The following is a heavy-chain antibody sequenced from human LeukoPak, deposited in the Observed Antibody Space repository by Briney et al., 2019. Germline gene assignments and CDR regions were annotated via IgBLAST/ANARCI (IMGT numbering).Heavy chain of an antibody. J-gene: IGHJ4*02. CDR1: GGSISSYY. V-gene: IGHV4-4*07. CDR2: IHTSGST. D-gene: IGHD6-6*01. CDR3: AREGSMTARPFVSIDY. Sequence: SETLSLTCTVSGGSISSYYWSWIRQPAGKGLQWIGRIHTSGSTDYNPSLGSRVTMSVDTSKNQFSLKLSSVTAADTAVYYCAREGSMTARPFVSIDYWGQGTPVTVSS.